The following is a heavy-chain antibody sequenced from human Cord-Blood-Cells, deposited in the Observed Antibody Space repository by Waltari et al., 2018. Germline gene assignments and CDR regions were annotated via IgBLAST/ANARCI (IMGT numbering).Heavy chain of an antibody. D-gene: IGHD1-7*01. V-gene: IGHV4-39*01. CDR1: GGSISSSSYY. CDR2: IYYSGGT. J-gene: IGHJ4*02. Sequence: QLQLQESGPGLVKPSETLSLTCTVSGGSISSSSYYWGWIRQPPGKGLEWIGIIYYSGGTYYNPSLKSRVTISVDTSKNQFSLKLSSVTAADTAVYYCASKWNYYFDYWGQGTLVTVSS. CDR3: ASKWNYYFDY.